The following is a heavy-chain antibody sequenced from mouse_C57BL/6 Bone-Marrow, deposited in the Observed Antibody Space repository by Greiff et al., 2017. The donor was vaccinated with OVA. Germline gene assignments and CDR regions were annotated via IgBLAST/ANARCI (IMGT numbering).Heavy chain of an antibody. CDR1: GFTFSSYT. J-gene: IGHJ2*01. CDR2: ISGGGGNT. Sequence: EVHLVESGGGLVKPGGSLKLSCAASGFTFSSYTMSWVRQTPEQRLEWVATISGGGGNTSYPDSVKGRFTISRDNAKNTLYLQMSSLRSEDTALYYCARQGGWLLLYFDYWGQGTTLTVSS. V-gene: IGHV5-9*01. CDR3: ARQGGWLLLYFDY. D-gene: IGHD2-3*01.